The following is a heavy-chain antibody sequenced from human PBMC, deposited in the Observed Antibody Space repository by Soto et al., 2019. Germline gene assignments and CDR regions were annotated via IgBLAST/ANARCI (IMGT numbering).Heavy chain of an antibody. Sequence: GSLRLFCSASTFTFSTYAMSLVRPAPGKGLEWVSGISGSGSATYYADSVKGRFTIPRDNSKNTLYLQMNSLRAEDTAVYYFAKDRFCTSSSCHNGFAPWGQGTLVTVSS. D-gene: IGHD2-2*01. CDR1: TFTFSTYA. CDR3: AKDRFCTSSSCHNGFAP. V-gene: IGHV3-23*01. J-gene: IGHJ5*02. CDR2: ISGSGSAT.